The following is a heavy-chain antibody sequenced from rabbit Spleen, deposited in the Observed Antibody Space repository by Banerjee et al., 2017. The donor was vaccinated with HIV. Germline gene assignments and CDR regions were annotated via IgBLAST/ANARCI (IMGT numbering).Heavy chain of an antibody. J-gene: IGHJ6*01. D-gene: IGHD8-1*01. CDR2: INGVTGKA. CDR1: GFSFSNKAV. V-gene: IGHV1S45*01. CDR3: ARDTGSSFSSYGMDL. Sequence: QEQLVESGGGLAKPEGSLKLSCTASGFSFSNKAVMCWVRQAPGKGLEWIACINGVTGKALYATWAKGRFTFSKTSSTTVTLQMTSLTAADTAIYFCARDTGSSFSSYGMDLWGQGTLVTVS.